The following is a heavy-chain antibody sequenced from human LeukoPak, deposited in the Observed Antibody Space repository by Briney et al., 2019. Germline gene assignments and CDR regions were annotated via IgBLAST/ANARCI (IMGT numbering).Heavy chain of an antibody. CDR3: ARDYTYYDFWSGYYDY. V-gene: IGHV3-66*01. CDR1: GFTVSSNY. CDR2: IYSGGST. J-gene: IGHJ4*02. D-gene: IGHD3-3*01. Sequence: GGSLRLSCAASGFTVSSNYMSWVRQAPGKGLEWVSVIYSGGSTYYADSVKGRFTISRDNSKNTLYLQMNSLRAEDTAVYYCARDYTYYDFWSGYYDYWGQGTLVTVSS.